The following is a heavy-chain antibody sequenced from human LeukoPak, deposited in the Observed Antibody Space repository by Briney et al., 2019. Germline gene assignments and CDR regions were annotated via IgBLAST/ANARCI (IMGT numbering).Heavy chain of an antibody. J-gene: IGHJ5*02. Sequence: SETLSLTCTVSSYSISSGYYWGWIRQPPGKGLEWIGSIYHSGSAYYNPSLKSRVTISIDTSKNQFSLKLNSVTTADTAVYYCARVPHGETIFGVVLYWFDPWGQGTLVTFSS. D-gene: IGHD3-3*01. CDR1: SYSISSGYY. V-gene: IGHV4-38-2*02. CDR2: IYHSGSA. CDR3: ARVPHGETIFGVVLYWFDP.